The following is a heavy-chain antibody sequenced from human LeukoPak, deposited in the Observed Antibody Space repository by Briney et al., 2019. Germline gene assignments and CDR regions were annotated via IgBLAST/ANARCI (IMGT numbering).Heavy chain of an antibody. V-gene: IGHV3-53*01. CDR3: ARAVTVVTAIHD. CDR1: GFTVSSNY. J-gene: IGHJ4*02. CDR2: IYSGGGT. D-gene: IGHD2-21*02. Sequence: GGPLRLSCAASGFTVSSNYMTWVRQAPGKGLEWVSVIYSGGGTYYADSVKGRFTISRDNSKNTLYLQMNSLGAEDTAVYYCARAVTVVTAIHDWGQGTLVTVSS.